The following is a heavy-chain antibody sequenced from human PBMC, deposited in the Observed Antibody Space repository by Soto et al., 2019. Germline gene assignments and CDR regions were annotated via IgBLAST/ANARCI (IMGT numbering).Heavy chain of an antibody. J-gene: IGHJ4*02. CDR2: IIPIFGTA. CDR3: ARYRTVAGPAYFDY. CDR1: GGTFSSYA. V-gene: IGHV1-69*12. D-gene: IGHD6-19*01. Sequence: QVQLVQSGAEVKKPGSSVKVSCKASGGTFSSYAISWVRQAPGQGLEWMGGIIPIFGTANYAQKFQGRVTIAADECKSTAYMELSSLISEDTVVYYCARYRTVAGPAYFDYWGQGTLVTVSS.